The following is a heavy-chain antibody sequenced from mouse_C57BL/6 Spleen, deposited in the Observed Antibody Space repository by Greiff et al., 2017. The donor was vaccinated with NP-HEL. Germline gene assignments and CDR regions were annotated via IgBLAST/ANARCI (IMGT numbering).Heavy chain of an antibody. Sequence: DVQLQESGPGLVKPSQSLSLTCSVTGYSITSGYYWNWIRQFPGNKLEWMGYISYDGSNNYNPSLKNRISITRDTSKNQFFLKLNSVTTEDTATYYCARESGSSPYWYFDVWGTGTTVTVSS. CDR1: GYSITSGYY. D-gene: IGHD1-1*01. CDR2: ISYDGSN. V-gene: IGHV3-6*01. CDR3: ARESGSSPYWYFDV. J-gene: IGHJ1*03.